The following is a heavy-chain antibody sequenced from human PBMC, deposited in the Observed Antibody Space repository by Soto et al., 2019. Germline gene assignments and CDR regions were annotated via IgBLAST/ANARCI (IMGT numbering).Heavy chain of an antibody. J-gene: IGHJ4*02. CDR2: ISSSSSYI. CDR1: GFTFSSYS. Sequence: GGSLRLSCAASGFTFSSYSMNRVRQAPRKGLEWVSSISSSSSYIYYADSVKGRSTISRDNAKNSLYLQMNSLRAEGAAVYYCAREVQWPLQNCFDYWGQGTLVTVSS. V-gene: IGHV3-21*01. D-gene: IGHD6-19*01. CDR3: AREVQWPLQNCFDY.